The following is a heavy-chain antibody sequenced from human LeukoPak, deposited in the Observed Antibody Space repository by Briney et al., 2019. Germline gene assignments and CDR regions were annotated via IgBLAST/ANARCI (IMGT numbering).Heavy chain of an antibody. CDR3: ARGYYDILTGATYYYGMDV. D-gene: IGHD3-9*01. CDR2: MNPNSGNT. J-gene: IGHJ6*02. CDR1: GYTFTSYD. V-gene: IGHV1-8*01. Sequence: ASVKVSCKASGYTFTSYDINWVRQATGQGLEWMGWMNPNSGNTGYAQKFQGRVTMTRNTSISTAYMELSSLRSEDTAVYYWARGYYDILTGATYYYGMDVWGQGTTVTVSS.